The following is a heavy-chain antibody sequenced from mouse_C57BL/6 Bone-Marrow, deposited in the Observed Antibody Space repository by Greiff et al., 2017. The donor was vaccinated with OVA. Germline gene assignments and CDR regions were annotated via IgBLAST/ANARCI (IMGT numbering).Heavy chain of an antibody. Sequence: EVKLQQSGPELVKPGASVKISCKASGYSFTDYNMNWVKQSNGKSLEWIGVINPNYGTTSYNQKFKGKATLTVDQSSSTAYMQLNSLTSEDSAVYYGARGGTGNWYFDVWGTGTTVTVSS. CDR2: INPNYGTT. J-gene: IGHJ1*03. V-gene: IGHV1-39*01. D-gene: IGHD3-3*01. CDR1: GYSFTDYN. CDR3: ARGGTGNWYFDV.